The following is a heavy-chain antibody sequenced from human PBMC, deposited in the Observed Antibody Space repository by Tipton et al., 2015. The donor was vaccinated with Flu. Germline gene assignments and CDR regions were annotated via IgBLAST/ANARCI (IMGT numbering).Heavy chain of an antibody. J-gene: IGHJ4*02. Sequence: SLRLSCAASGFTFNNAWMSWVRQAPGKGLECIGRISSKTDGGTTDYAEPVKGRFTISRDDSKDTLYLQMNSLKIEDTAVYYCTRSPASGTPAYGGQGTLVTVSS. V-gene: IGHV3-15*01. D-gene: IGHD3-10*01. CDR2: ISSKTDGGTT. CDR3: TRSPASGTPAY. CDR1: GFTFNNAW.